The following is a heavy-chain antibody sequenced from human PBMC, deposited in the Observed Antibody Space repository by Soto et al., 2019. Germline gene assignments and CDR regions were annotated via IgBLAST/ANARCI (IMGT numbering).Heavy chain of an antibody. V-gene: IGHV1-69*01. CDR1: GGTFSSDA. D-gene: IGHD3-3*01. Sequence: QVQLVQSGAEVKKPGSSVKVSCKASGGTFSSDAISWVRQAPGQGLEWMGGIIPIFGTANYAQKFQGRVTITADESTSTAYMELSSLRYEDTAVYYCAITKRITIFGVVIGSSWFDPWGQGTLVTVSS. CDR3: AITKRITIFGVVIGSSWFDP. CDR2: IIPIFGTA. J-gene: IGHJ5*02.